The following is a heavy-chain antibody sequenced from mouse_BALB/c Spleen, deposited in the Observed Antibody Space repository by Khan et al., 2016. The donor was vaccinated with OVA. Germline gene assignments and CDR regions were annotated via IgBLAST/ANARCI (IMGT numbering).Heavy chain of an antibody. Sequence: QIQLVQSGPELKKPGETVKISCKASGYTFTNYRMNWMKQAPGKGLKWMGWINTYTGEPTYGDDLKGRFAFSLETSASTAYLQINNLKNEDMATYFCARESSYWYFDVWGAGTTVTVSS. CDR1: GYTFTNYR. V-gene: IGHV9-1*02. J-gene: IGHJ1*01. CDR3: ARESSYWYFDV. D-gene: IGHD1-1*01. CDR2: INTYTGEP.